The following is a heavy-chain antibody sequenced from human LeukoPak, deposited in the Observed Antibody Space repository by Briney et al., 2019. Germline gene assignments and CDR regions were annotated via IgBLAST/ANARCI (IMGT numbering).Heavy chain of an antibody. V-gene: IGHV3-23*01. CDR1: GFSFSRYA. Sequence: GGSLRLSCVASGFSFSRYAMSWVRQAPGKGLEWVSGLTDTSGDTYYADSVRGRFTISRDNSKNTLYLQMNSLRADDSAVYYFSKLRSPSRRGATAMVFPGDFDYWAREPWPPSPQ. J-gene: IGHJ4*02. CDR2: LTDTSGDT. D-gene: IGHD5-18*01. CDR3: SKLRSPSRRGATAMVFPGDFDY.